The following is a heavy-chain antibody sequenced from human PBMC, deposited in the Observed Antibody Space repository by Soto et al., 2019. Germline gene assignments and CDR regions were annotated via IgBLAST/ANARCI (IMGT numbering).Heavy chain of an antibody. CDR2: INHSGST. D-gene: IGHD3-16*02. CDR3: ARGGGGYDYVWGSYRPFDF. CDR1: GESLRDYY. J-gene: IGHJ4*02. Sequence: QVQLQQWGAGLLKPSETLSLTCAVYGESLRDYYWSWIRQPPGKGLEWIGEINHSGSTNYSPSLKSRVSISGDTSKKQFSLKVTSVTAADTAVYYCARGGGGYDYVWGSYRPFDFWGQGTLVTVSS. V-gene: IGHV4-34*01.